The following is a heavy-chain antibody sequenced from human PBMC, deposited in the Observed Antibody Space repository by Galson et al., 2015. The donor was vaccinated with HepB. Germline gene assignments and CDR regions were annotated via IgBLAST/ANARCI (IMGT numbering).Heavy chain of an antibody. CDR1: GFRFHYYA. CDR3: VKEDILTGYSVGSFHF. D-gene: IGHD3-9*01. Sequence: SLRLSCAGSGFRFHYYALHWVRQAPGKGPEFVSGISHNGGATKFADSVRDRFTISRDNSKNTMYLQMNSLRTEDTAVYYCVKEDILTGYSVGSFHFWGRGIMVTVSS. CDR2: ISHNGGAT. J-gene: IGHJ3*01. V-gene: IGHV3-64D*06.